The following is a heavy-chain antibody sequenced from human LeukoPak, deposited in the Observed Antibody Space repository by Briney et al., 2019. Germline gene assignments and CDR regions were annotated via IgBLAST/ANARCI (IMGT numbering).Heavy chain of an antibody. CDR3: ARDGNVERPYDS. Sequence: SETLSLTCTVSGGSISGYFWSWIRQPAGKGLEWIGRIHPSGCSNYNPSLKSRLTMSVDTSKNQFSLNLSSVTAADTAVYLCARDGNVERPYDSWGQGTLVTVSP. V-gene: IGHV4-4*07. D-gene: IGHD1-26*01. CDR1: GGSISGYF. CDR2: IHPSGCS. J-gene: IGHJ4*02.